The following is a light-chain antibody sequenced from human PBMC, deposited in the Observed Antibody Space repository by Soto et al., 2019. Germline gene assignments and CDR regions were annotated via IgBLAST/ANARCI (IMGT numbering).Light chain of an antibody. CDR2: RTS. J-gene: IGKJ5*01. CDR1: QSVSSNY. Sequence: DIVLTQSPGTLSLSPGERAALSCRASQSVSSNYLAWYQQKPGQTPKVLIYRTSTRATGVPARFSGSRSGPEFTLTINRLEAEDFAVYYCQQSSSSPITCGQGTRLAIK. CDR3: QQSSSSPIT. V-gene: IGKV3-20*01.